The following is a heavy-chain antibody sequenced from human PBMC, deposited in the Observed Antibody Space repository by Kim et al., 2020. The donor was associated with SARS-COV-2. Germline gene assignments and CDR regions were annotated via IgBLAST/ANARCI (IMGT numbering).Heavy chain of an antibody. Sequence: RTFYWSWIRQAPGKGLEWIGFVFHSGSTKYNPSLQSRVTISADTSKNQFSLKLKSVTAADTAIYFCARDLGISGTDFHYFYGLDVWGQGTKVTV. V-gene: IGHV4-59*13. J-gene: IGHJ6*02. CDR2: VFHSGST. D-gene: IGHD1-26*01. CDR1: RTFY. CDR3: ARDLGISGTDFHYFYGLDV.